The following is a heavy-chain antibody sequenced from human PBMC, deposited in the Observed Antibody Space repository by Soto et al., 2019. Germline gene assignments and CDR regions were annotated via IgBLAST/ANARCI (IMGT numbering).Heavy chain of an antibody. V-gene: IGHV3-23*01. J-gene: IGHJ4*02. CDR3: AKDLDSSGYTFDY. D-gene: IGHD3-22*01. Sequence: TGGSLRLSCAGSGFTFSSYAMSLVRQAQGKGLEWVSAISGSGGSTYYADSVKGRFTISRDNSKNTLYLQMNSLRAEDTAVYYCAKDLDSSGYTFDYWGQGTLVTVAS. CDR1: GFTFSSYA. CDR2: ISGSGGST.